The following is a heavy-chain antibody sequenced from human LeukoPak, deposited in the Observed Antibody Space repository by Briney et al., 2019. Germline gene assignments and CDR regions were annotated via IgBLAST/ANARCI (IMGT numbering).Heavy chain of an antibody. J-gene: IGHJ4*02. CDR3: ARDTYYYDSSGYFDY. Sequence: GGSLRLSCAASGFTFSSYAMHWVRQAPGKGLEWVAVISYDGSNKYYADSVKGRFTISRDNSKNTLYLQMNSLRAEDTAAYYCARDTYYYDSSGYFDYRGQGTLVTVSS. CDR2: ISYDGSNK. D-gene: IGHD3-22*01. V-gene: IGHV3-30-3*01. CDR1: GFTFSSYA.